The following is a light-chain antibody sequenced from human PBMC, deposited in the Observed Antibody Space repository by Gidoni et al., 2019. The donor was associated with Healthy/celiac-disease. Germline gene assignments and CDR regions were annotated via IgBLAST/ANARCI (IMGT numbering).Light chain of an antibody. CDR1: QGISNY. V-gene: IGKV1-27*01. Sequence: DIQMTQSPSSLSASVGDRVTITCRASQGISNYLAWYQQKPGKVPKLLIYAASTLRSGVPSRFSGSGSGTDFTLTISSLQPEDVATYYYQKYNSAPQTFGQGTKVEIK. J-gene: IGKJ1*01. CDR3: QKYNSAPQT. CDR2: AAS.